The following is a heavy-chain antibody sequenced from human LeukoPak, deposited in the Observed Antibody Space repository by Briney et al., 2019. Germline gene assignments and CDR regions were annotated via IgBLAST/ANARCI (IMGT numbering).Heavy chain of an antibody. J-gene: IGHJ6*03. V-gene: IGHV3-21*01. CDR1: GFTFNNYN. Sequence: GGSLRLSCATSGFTFNNYNMNWVRQAPGRALEWVSAITSSGTYIFYADSVKGRFTISRDNAKNSLYLQMNSLGPEDTAVYYCARDPYSGNYGNYYYYYMDVWGKGTTVTISS. CDR3: ARDPYSGNYGNYYYYYMDV. CDR2: ITSSGTYI. D-gene: IGHD1-26*01.